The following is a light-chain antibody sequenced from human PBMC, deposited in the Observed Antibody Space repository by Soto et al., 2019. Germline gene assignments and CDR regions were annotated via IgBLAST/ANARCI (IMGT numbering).Light chain of an antibody. J-gene: IGLJ2*01. V-gene: IGLV2-14*01. Sequence: QSALTQPASVSGSPGQSITISCTGTSSDVGAYDFVSWYQHSPGKAPKLVTFDVTHRPPEISDRFSGSKSANTASLTISGLQAADEAFYYCSSYTTRSTLVFGGGTKLTVL. CDR2: DVT. CDR1: SSDVGAYDF. CDR3: SSYTTRSTLV.